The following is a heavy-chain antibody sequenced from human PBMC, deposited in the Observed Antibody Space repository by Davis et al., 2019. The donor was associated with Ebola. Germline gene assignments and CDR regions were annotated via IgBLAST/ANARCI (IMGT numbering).Heavy chain of an antibody. CDR2: ISNDGSSR. V-gene: IGHV3-74*01. J-gene: IGHJ6*02. Sequence: PGGSLRLSCAASGFTFSSYWMHWVRQVPGKGLVWVSHISNDGSSRNYADSVKGRFTVSRDNAKSTLYLQIHSLRAEDTAVYYCARLSKHLGYCSSTSCAYYYGMDVWGQGTTVTVSS. CDR1: GFTFSSYW. D-gene: IGHD2-2*01. CDR3: ARLSKHLGYCSSTSCAYYYGMDV.